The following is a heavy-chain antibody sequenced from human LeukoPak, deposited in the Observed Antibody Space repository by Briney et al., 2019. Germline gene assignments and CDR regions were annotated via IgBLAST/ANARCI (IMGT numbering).Heavy chain of an antibody. CDR3: ARLAYGDYGEYFDY. V-gene: IGHV4-59*01. CDR2: IYYSGST. CDR1: GGSISSYY. J-gene: IGHJ4*02. Sequence: SETLSLTCTVSGGSISSYYWSWIRQPPGKGLEWIGYIYYSGSTNYNPSLKSRVTISVDTSKNQFSPKLSSVTAADTAVYYCARLAYGDYGEYFDYWGQGTLVTVSS. D-gene: IGHD4-17*01.